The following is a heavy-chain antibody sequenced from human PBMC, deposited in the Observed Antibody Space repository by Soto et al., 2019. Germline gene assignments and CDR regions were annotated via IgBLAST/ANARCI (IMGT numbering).Heavy chain of an antibody. D-gene: IGHD3-10*01. Sequence: QVQLVQSGAEVKKPGSSVKVSCKASGGTFSSYTISWVRQAPGQGLEWMGRIIPILGIANYAQKFQGRVTITADKSTSTXSXALSSLRSEDTAVYYCARDTPYGAGSYYYYYYGMDVWGQGTTVTVSS. CDR2: IIPILGIA. CDR1: GGTFSSYT. J-gene: IGHJ6*02. V-gene: IGHV1-69*08. CDR3: ARDTPYGAGSYYYYYYGMDV.